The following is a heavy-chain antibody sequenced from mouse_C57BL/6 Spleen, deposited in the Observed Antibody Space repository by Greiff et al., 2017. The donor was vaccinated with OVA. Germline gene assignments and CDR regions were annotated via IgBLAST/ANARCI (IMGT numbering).Heavy chain of an antibody. V-gene: IGHV1-64*01. Sequence: QVHVKQPGAELVKPGASVKLSCKASGYTFTSYWMHWVKQRPGQGLEWIGMIHPNSGSTNYNEKFKSKATLTVDKSSSTAYMQLSSLPSEDSAVYYCARKEDYGSSHFDYWGQGTTLTVSS. J-gene: IGHJ2*01. CDR1: GYTFTSYW. D-gene: IGHD1-1*01. CDR2: IHPNSGST. CDR3: ARKEDYGSSHFDY.